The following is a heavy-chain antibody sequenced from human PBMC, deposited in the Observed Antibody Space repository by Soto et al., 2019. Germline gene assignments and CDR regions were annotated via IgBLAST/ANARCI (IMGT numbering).Heavy chain of an antibody. CDR3: ARERYYYDSSGSFFDY. V-gene: IGHV4-30-4*01. CDR1: GGSISSGDYY. CDR2: IYYSGST. J-gene: IGHJ4*02. Sequence: KPSETLSLTCTVSGGSISSGDYYWSWIRQPPGKGLEWIGYIYYSGSTYYNPSLKSRVTISVDTSKNQFSLKLSSVTAADTAVYYCARERYYYDSSGSFFDYWGQGTLVTVSS. D-gene: IGHD3-22*01.